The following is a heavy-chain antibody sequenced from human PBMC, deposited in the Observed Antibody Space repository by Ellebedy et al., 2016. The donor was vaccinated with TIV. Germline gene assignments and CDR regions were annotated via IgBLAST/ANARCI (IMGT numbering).Heavy chain of an antibody. CDR3: ARDSRELGIAGYYYYYGMDV. Sequence: AASVKVSCKASGYTFTSYGISWVRQAPGQGLEWMGWISAYNGNTNYAQKLQGRVTMTTDTSTSTAYMELRSLRSDDTAVYYCARDSRELGIAGYYYYYGMDVWGQGTTVTVSS. V-gene: IGHV1-18*01. CDR1: GYTFTSYG. CDR2: ISAYNGNT. D-gene: IGHD7-27*01. J-gene: IGHJ6*02.